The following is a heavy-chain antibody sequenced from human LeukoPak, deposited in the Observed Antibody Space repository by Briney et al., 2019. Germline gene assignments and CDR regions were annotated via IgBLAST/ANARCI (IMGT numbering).Heavy chain of an antibody. J-gene: IGHJ5*02. CDR2: IRNDGSDR. CDR1: GFTFSDYG. Sequence: QPGGSLRLSCAASGFTFSDYGMHWVRQAPGKGLEWVAFIRNDGSDRYYPDSVKGRFTISRDNSKNTVELQMNSLGVEDTALYYCAQDRPSCTKYRCSGVNWFDPWGQGTLVTVSS. CDR3: AQDRPSCTKYRCSGVNWFDP. V-gene: IGHV3-30*02. D-gene: IGHD2-8*01.